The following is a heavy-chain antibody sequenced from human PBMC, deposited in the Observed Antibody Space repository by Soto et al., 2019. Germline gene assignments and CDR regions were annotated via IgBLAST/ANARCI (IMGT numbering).Heavy chain of an antibody. V-gene: IGHV5-10-1*01. Sequence: GESLKISCKGAGYSLTSYWISCVRQMPGKGLEWMGRIDPSDSYTNYSPSFQGHVTISVDKSISTAYLQWSSLKASDSAMYYCASLSKIAAAGTAYPGGMDVWGKGTTVTVSS. CDR3: ASLSKIAAAGTAYPGGMDV. D-gene: IGHD6-13*01. CDR1: GYSLTSYW. J-gene: IGHJ6*01. CDR2: IDPSDSYT.